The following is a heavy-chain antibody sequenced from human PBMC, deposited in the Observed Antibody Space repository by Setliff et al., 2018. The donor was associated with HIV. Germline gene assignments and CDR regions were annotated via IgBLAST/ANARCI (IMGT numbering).Heavy chain of an antibody. CDR1: GGSISTSTYY. CDR2: IYYSGST. Sequence: PSETLSLTCTVSGGSISTSTYYWGWIRQPPGKGLEWIGSIYYSGSTYYNSSLQSRVTISVDTSKNQFSLKVNSVTAADTAAYYCARHPPNLDWLDPWGQGTLVTVSS. CDR3: ARHPPNLDWLDP. J-gene: IGHJ5*02. V-gene: IGHV4-39*01.